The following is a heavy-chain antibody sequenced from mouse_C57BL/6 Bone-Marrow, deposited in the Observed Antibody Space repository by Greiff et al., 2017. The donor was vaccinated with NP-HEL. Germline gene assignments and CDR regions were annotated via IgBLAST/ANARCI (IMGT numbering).Heavy chain of an antibody. Sequence: EVMLVESGGDLVKPGGSLKLSCAASGFTFSSYGMSWVRQTPDKRLEWVATISSGGSYTYYPDSVKGRFTISRDNAKNTLYLQMSSLKSEDTAMYYCARRNSYFDYWGQGTTLTVSS. J-gene: IGHJ2*01. CDR3: ARRNSYFDY. CDR2: ISSGGSYT. CDR1: GFTFSSYG. V-gene: IGHV5-6*02.